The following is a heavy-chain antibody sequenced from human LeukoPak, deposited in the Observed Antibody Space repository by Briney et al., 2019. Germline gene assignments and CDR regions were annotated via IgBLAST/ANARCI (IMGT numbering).Heavy chain of an antibody. J-gene: IGHJ6*03. D-gene: IGHD1-14*01. Sequence: PSETLSLTCTLSGGTVTSSTYFWGWIRQPPGKGLEWIGSISYSGATYYNPSLKSRVSMSVHTSKNQFSLKLSSVTAADTAVYYCARDGFYYHYYMDVWGERTTVTVSS. CDR1: GGTVTSSTYF. CDR2: ISYSGAT. V-gene: IGHV4-39*07. CDR3: ARDGFYYHYYMDV.